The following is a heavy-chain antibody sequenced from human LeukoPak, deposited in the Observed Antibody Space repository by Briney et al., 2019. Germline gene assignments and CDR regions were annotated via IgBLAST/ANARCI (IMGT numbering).Heavy chain of an antibody. J-gene: IGHJ4*02. V-gene: IGHV1-2*02. CDR2: ITRKSGAT. D-gene: IGHD2-21*01. CDR3: VSWAGGNSDVASFDY. CDR1: GYSSTDYY. Sequence: GASVKVSCKASGYSSTDYYIHWVRQAPGQGFEWMGWITRKSGATKLAPKFQGRVTLTRDRSITTAFMELSNLTSDDTALYYCVSWAGGNSDVASFDYWGQGTLVTVSS.